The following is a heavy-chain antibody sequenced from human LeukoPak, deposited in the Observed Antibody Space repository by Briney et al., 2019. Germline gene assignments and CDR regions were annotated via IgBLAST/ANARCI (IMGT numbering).Heavy chain of an antibody. CDR2: ISYDGSNK. J-gene: IGHJ4*02. CDR1: GFTFSSYG. CDR3: VRDPYEAY. D-gene: IGHD5-12*01. Sequence: GGSLRLSCAASGFTFSSYGMHWVRQAPGKGLEWVAVISYDGSNKYYADSVKGRFTISRDNSKNTVYLQMNSLRAEDTAVYYCVRDPYEAYWGQGTLVTVSS. V-gene: IGHV3-30*03.